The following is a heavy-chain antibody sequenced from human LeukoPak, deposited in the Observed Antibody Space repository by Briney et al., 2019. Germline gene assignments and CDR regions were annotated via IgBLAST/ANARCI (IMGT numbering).Heavy chain of an antibody. CDR1: GFTVSTNY. Sequence: GGSLRLSCAASGFTVSTNYINWVRQAPGKGLEWVSAISGSGGSTYYADSVKGRFTISRDNSRDTLYLQMNSLRAEDTAVYYCAKGYYDYVWGSYYFDYWGQGTLVTVSS. D-gene: IGHD3-16*01. J-gene: IGHJ4*02. CDR2: ISGSGGST. CDR3: AKGYYDYVWGSYYFDY. V-gene: IGHV3-23*01.